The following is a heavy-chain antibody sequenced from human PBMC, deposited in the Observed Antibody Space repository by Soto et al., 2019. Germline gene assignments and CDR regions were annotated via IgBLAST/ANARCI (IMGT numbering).Heavy chain of an antibody. CDR3: AKDSGSGWNFDS. V-gene: IGHV1-2*02. D-gene: IGHD6-19*01. CDR2: VNPIGGGT. CDR1: GYSFTDYY. Sequence: ASVKVSCKASGYSFTDYYLHWVRQAPGQGLEWMGWVNPIGGGTKYTQKFQGRVTMTRDTSINTAYMELSRLTSDDTAVFYCAKDSGSGWNFDSWGQGTLVTVSS. J-gene: IGHJ4*02.